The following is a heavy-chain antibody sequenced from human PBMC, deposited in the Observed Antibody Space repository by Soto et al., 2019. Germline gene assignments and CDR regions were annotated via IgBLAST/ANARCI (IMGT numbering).Heavy chain of an antibody. V-gene: IGHV1-69*06. CDR2: IIPIFGTA. CDR3: AARYSGYYHTRSYGMDV. Sequence: SVKVSCKASGGTFSSYAISWVRQAPGQGLEWMGGIIPIFGTANYAQKFQGRVTITADKSTSTAYMELSSLRSEDTAVYYCAARYSGYYHTRSYGMDVWGQGTTVTVSS. J-gene: IGHJ6*02. D-gene: IGHD3-22*01. CDR1: GGTFSSYA.